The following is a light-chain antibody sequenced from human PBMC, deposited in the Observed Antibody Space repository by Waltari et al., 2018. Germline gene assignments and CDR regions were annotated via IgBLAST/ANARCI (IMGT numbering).Light chain of an antibody. CDR2: SAS. V-gene: IGKV1-39*01. J-gene: IGKJ1*01. Sequence: DIQMTQSLSSLSASVGDRVTITCRASQSISNYLNWYQQIPGKAPRLLIYSASSLQSGVPSRFSGSGSGTHFTLTISSLQPEDFATYSCHQSYTTPWTFGQGTKVEIK. CDR1: QSISNY. CDR3: HQSYTTPWT.